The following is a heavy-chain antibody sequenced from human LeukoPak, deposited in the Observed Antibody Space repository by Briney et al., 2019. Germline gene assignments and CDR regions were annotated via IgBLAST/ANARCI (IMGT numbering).Heavy chain of an antibody. Sequence: SSETLSLTCTVSGGSISSHYWSWIRQPPGKGLEWIGYIYYSGSSKYNPSLKSRVTMSVDTSKNQFSLKLSSVTAADTAVYYCARLYDSSGYTNWLDPWGQGTLVTVSS. V-gene: IGHV4-59*11. CDR1: GGSISSHY. D-gene: IGHD3-22*01. CDR2: IYYSGSS. CDR3: ARLYDSSGYTNWLDP. J-gene: IGHJ5*02.